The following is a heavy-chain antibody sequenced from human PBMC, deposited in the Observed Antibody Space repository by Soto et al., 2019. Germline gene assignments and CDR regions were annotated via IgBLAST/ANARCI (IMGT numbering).Heavy chain of an antibody. CDR2: IYYSGST. Sequence: QVQLQESGPGLVKPSETLSLTCTVSGGSISSYYWSWIRQPPGKGLEWIGYIYYSGSTNYNPSLKSRVTISVDTSKNQFSLKLSSVTAADTAVYYCARGQQWLVGVWGQGTLVTVSS. CDR3: ARGQQWLVGV. CDR1: GGSISSYY. V-gene: IGHV4-59*01. J-gene: IGHJ4*02. D-gene: IGHD6-19*01.